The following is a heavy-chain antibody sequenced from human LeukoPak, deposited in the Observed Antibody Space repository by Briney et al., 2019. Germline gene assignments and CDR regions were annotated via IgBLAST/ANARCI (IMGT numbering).Heavy chain of an antibody. CDR3: VQDRELNY. J-gene: IGHJ4*02. V-gene: IGHV4-39*07. D-gene: IGHD1-26*01. CDR2: IYYSGST. Sequence: SETLSLTCTVTGGSISSSSYYWGWIRQPPGKGLEWIGSIYYSGSTYYNPSLKSRVTISVDTSKNQFSLKLSSVTAADTAVYYCVQDRELNYWGQGTLVTVSS. CDR1: GGSISSSSYY.